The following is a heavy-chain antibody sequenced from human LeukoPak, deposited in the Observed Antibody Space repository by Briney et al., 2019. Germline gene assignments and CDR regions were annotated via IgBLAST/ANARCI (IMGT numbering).Heavy chain of an antibody. CDR1: GFTFSTYA. V-gene: IGHV3-23*01. J-gene: IGHJ3*02. CDR3: AKDKRITILAVVSDAFDI. D-gene: IGHD3-22*01. CDR2: ISGSGGIA. Sequence: GGSLRLSCVASGFTFSTYAMSWVRQAPGKGLEWVSGISGSGGIAYYADSVKGRFTISRDNSKNTLYLRMNSLRAEDTALYYCAKDKRITILAVVSDAFDIWGQGTMVTVSS.